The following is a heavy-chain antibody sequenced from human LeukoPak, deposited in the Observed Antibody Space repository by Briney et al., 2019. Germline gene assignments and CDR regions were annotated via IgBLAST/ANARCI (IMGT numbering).Heavy chain of an antibody. V-gene: IGHV4-59*01. D-gene: IGHD3-9*01. CDR2: IYYTGST. J-gene: IGHJ2*01. CDR3: ARRTYYDTLTGYNYWYFDL. CDR1: GVSISDYY. Sequence: SETLSLTCTVSGVSISDYYWSWVRQPPGKGLEWIGYIYYTGSTDYNPSLKSRVTMSLDTSKNQFSLNLRSVTATDTAVYYCARRTYYDTLTGYNYWYFDLWGRGTLVTVSS.